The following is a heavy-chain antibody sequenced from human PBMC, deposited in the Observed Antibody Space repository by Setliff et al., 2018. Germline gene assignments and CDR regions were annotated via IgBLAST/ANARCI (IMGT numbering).Heavy chain of an antibody. V-gene: IGHV1-18*01. J-gene: IGHJ2*01. CDR1: GYASRFYG. D-gene: IGHD6-19*01. CDR2: IRVHNGNT. CDR3: ARSRTIAVKGGVFAV. Sequence: GASVKVSCKASGYASRFYGITWVRQAPGQGLEWMGWIRVHNGNTNYAQKLQGRVTMSTDTSMSTAYMELRNLRSDDTAVYYCARSRTIAVKGGVFAVWGRGTLVTVSS.